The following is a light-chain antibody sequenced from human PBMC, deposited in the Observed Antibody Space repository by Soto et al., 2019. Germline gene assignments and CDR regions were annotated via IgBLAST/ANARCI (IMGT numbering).Light chain of an antibody. CDR1: SSDVGGYNY. J-gene: IGLJ1*01. Sequence: QSALTQPASVSGSPGQSITISCTGTSSDVGGYNYVSWYQHHPGKAPKLMISDVSNRPSGVSKRFSGSKSGNTASLTISGLQPEDEADYYCSSYTTSNTRQIVFGTGTKLTVL. CDR2: DVS. V-gene: IGLV2-14*03. CDR3: SSYTTSNTRQIV.